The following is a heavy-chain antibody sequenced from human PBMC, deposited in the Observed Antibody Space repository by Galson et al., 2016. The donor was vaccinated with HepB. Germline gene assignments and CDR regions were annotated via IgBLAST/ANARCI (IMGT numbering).Heavy chain of an antibody. V-gene: IGHV3-21*01. CDR3: ARLSDDKTT. D-gene: IGHD3-9*01. J-gene: IGHJ4*02. Sequence: SLRLSCAASGFTFSNFSLNWVRQAPGKGLEWVSSISGASTFTYYADSVKGRFTISRDNAKKSLYLQMNSLTAEDTAVYYCARLSDDKTTWGQGTLVTVSS. CDR2: ISGASTFT. CDR1: GFTFSNFS.